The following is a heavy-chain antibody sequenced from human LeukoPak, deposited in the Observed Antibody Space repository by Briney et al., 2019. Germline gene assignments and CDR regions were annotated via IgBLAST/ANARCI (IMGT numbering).Heavy chain of an antibody. D-gene: IGHD6-13*01. J-gene: IGHJ6*03. CDR3: ARVRGSSWYYYYYYYYMDV. CDR2: IYYSGST. Sequence: PSETLSLTCTVSGGSISSSSYYWGWIRQPPGKGLEWIGRIYYSGSTYYNPSLKSRVTISVDTSKNQFSLKLSSVTAADTAVYYCARVRGSSWYYYYYYYYMDVWGKGTTVTISS. V-gene: IGHV4-39*07. CDR1: GGSISSSSYY.